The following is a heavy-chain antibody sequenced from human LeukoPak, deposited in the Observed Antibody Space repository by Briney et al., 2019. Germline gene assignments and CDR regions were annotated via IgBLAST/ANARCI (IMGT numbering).Heavy chain of an antibody. CDR2: IYYSGST. J-gene: IGHJ4*02. CDR3: APGRLVTYFYDSSGYYYDY. V-gene: IGHV4-59*08. CDR1: GGSMSSYY. Sequence: PSETLSLTCTVSGGSMSSYYWSWIRQSPGKGLEWIGYIYYSGSTNYNPSLKSRVTIPIDTSKNQFSLKLSSVTAADTAVYYCAPGRLVTYFYDSSGYYYDYWGQGTLVIVSS. D-gene: IGHD3-22*01.